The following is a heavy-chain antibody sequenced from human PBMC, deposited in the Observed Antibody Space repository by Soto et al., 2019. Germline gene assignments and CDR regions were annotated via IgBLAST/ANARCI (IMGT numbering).Heavy chain of an antibody. CDR2: MSPNSGSA. CDR1: GYTFTRYD. V-gene: IGHV1-8*01. CDR3: ASGAFLIIGNYEVMTWLDP. D-gene: IGHD3-3*01. Sequence: QVQLVQSGAEVKKPGASVKVSCKASGYTFTRYDINWVRQATGQGLEWLGWMSPNSGSAGYAQKVQGRITMTRNTSIGTAYMELSRLRSEDTAVYYCASGAFLIIGNYEVMTWLDPWGQGTLVSVSS. J-gene: IGHJ5*02.